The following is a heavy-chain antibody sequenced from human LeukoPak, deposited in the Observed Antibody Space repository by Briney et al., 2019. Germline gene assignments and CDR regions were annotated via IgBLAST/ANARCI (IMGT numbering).Heavy chain of an antibody. Sequence: ASVKVSCKASGYTFTSYYMHWVRQAPGQGLEWMRIINPSGGSTSYAQEFQGRVTMTRDTSTSTVYMELSSLRSEDTAVYYCARLFSQDDAFDIWGQGTMVTVSS. CDR1: GYTFTSYY. V-gene: IGHV1-46*03. CDR3: ARLFSQDDAFDI. CDR2: INPSGGST. J-gene: IGHJ3*02.